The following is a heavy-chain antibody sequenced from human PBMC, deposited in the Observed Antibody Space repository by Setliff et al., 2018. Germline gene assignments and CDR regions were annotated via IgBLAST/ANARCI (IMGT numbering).Heavy chain of an antibody. CDR3: ARMSGFLYMDV. J-gene: IGHJ6*03. CDR1: DDSISSRHYY. CDR2: IYTSWST. V-gene: IGHV4-61*09. Sequence: SETLSLTCTVSDDSISSRHYYWSWIRQPAGKGLEWLGQIYTSWSTNYNPSLKGRATLSIDAAKKQFSLKLTSVTAADTAVYYCARMSGFLYMDVWGKGTTVTVSS. D-gene: IGHD3-3*01.